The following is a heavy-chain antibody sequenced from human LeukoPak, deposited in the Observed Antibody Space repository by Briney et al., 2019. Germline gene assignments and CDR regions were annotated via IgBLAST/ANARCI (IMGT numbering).Heavy chain of an antibody. D-gene: IGHD2-2*03. CDR3: VRDHYGNSGYLL. Sequence: GGSLRLSCAASGFTFDDYAMHWVRQAPGKGLEFVSSISSSGGYIYHAESLKGRFTMSRDNAENSVYLQMNSLSVEDTAVYFCVRDHYGNSGYLLWGQGTLVTVSS. CDR1: GFTFDDYA. J-gene: IGHJ1*01. V-gene: IGHV3-21*01. CDR2: ISSSGGYI.